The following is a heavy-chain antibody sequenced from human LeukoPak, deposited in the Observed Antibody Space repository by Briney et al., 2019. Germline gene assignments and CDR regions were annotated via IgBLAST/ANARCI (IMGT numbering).Heavy chain of an antibody. CDR1: GFTFSNYA. Sequence: GGSLRLSCAASGFTFSNYAMSWVRQAPGKGLEWVSAVSGSDGRINYADSVKGRFTISRDNSKSTLYLQINSLRAEDTAIYYCAKEIYEFLSGYPVAFDYWGQGALVPVSS. V-gene: IGHV3-23*01. CDR2: VSGSDGRI. CDR3: AKEIYEFLSGYPVAFDY. J-gene: IGHJ4*02. D-gene: IGHD3-3*01.